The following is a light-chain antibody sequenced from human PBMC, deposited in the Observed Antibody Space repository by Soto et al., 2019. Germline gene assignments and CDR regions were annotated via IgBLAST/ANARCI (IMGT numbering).Light chain of an antibody. Sequence: EIVLTQSPATLSLSPGERATLSCRAGQSVSSYLAWYQQKPGQAPRLLIYDASNRATGIPARFSGSGSGTDFALTNSSLEPEDFAVYYCQQRSNWPRPVFTFGPGAKVDIK. CDR2: DAS. J-gene: IGKJ3*01. V-gene: IGKV3-11*01. CDR3: QQRSNWPRPVFT. CDR1: QSVSSY.